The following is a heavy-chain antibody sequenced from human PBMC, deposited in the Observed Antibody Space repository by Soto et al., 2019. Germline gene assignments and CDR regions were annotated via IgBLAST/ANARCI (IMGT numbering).Heavy chain of an antibody. V-gene: IGHV1-69*01. CDR1: GGTFNNYA. D-gene: IGHD3-22*01. Sequence: HVQLVQSGAEVKKPGSSVQVSCKASGGTFNNYAVSWVRQSPGQGLEWMGGIVPIFGTAIYAQKFQGRVTITAEVSTSTSYMELSSLRSEDTAVYYCARGNYDSSGHPDYFQQWGQGTLVTVSS. CDR3: ARGNYDSSGHPDYFQQ. J-gene: IGHJ1*01. CDR2: IVPIFGTA.